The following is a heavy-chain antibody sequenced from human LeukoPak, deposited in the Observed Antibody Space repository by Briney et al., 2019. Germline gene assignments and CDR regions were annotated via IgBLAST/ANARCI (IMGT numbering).Heavy chain of an antibody. Sequence: GGSLRLSCAASGFTFSTYAMRWVRQAPGKGLGWVAVIWFDGSSKYYADSVKGRFTISRDNSKNTLFLQMNSLRAEDTAVYFCARDSSAWYLDYWGQGTLVTVSS. V-gene: IGHV3-33*01. D-gene: IGHD6-19*01. J-gene: IGHJ4*02. CDR3: ARDSSAWYLDY. CDR2: IWFDGSSK. CDR1: GFTFSTYA.